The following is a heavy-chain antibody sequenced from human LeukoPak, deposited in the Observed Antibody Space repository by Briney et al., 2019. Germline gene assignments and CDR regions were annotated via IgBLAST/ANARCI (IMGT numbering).Heavy chain of an antibody. CDR3: ASLTTVTTDY. D-gene: IGHD4-17*01. J-gene: IGHJ4*02. CDR2: IYYSGST. V-gene: IGHV4-39*01. Sequence: SETLSLTCTVSGGSISSSSYYWGWIRRPPGKGLEWIGSIYYSGSTYYNPSLKSRVTISVDTSKNQFSLKLSSVTAADTAVYYCASLTTVTTDYWGQGTLVTVSS. CDR1: GGSISSSSYY.